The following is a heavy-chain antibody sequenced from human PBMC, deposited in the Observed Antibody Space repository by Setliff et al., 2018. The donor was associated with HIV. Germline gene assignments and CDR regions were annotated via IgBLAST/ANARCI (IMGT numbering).Heavy chain of an antibody. CDR3: ARIVRWELVATSTFFYYYMDV. J-gene: IGHJ6*03. D-gene: IGHD1-26*01. CDR2: IYYSGST. V-gene: IGHV4-31*03. CDR1: GGSISSGGYY. Sequence: SETLSLTCTVSGGSISSGGYYWSWIRQHPGKGLKYIGYIYYSGSTYYNPSLKSRVTISVDTSKNQFSLRLNSVTAADTAVYYCARIVRWELVATSTFFYYYMDVWGKGTTVTVSS.